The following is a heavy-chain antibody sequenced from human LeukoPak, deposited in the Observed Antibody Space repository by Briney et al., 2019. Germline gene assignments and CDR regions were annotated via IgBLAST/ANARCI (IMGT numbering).Heavy chain of an antibody. V-gene: IGHV4-59*01. Sequence: SQTLSLTCTVSVGSISNYYWSWIRQPPAKALEWIWHISYRGSTNYNHSLNSRVTISVDTSKNQFSLELTSVTAADTAVYYCARLPDYCSRLGAPGWGQGTLVTVSS. CDR2: ISYRGST. D-gene: IGHD2/OR15-2a*01. J-gene: IGHJ4*02. CDR3: ARLPDYCSRLGAPG. CDR1: VGSISNYY.